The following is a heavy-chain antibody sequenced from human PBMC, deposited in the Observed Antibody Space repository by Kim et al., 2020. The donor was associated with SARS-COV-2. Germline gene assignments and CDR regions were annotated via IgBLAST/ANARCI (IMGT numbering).Heavy chain of an antibody. Sequence: SETLSLTCAVYGGSFSGYYWSWIRQPPGKGLEWIGEINHSGSTNYNPSLKSRVTISVDTSKNQVSLKLSSVTAADTAVYYCARDRGSGDWYFDLWGRGTLVTVSS. V-gene: IGHV4-34*01. D-gene: IGHD3-10*01. CDR2: INHSGST. J-gene: IGHJ2*01. CDR1: GGSFSGYY. CDR3: ARDRGSGDWYFDL.